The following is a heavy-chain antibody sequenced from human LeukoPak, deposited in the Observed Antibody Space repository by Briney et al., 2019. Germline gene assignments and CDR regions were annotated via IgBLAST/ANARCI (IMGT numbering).Heavy chain of an antibody. CDR3: AKDSYSSGYYYLFDY. V-gene: IGHV3-30*02. J-gene: IGHJ4*02. CDR2: IRYDGSNE. Sequence: GGSLRLSCAASGFTFSSYGMHWVRQAPGKGLEWVSFIRYDGSNEYYADSVKGRFTISRDNSKNTLYLQMNSLRAEDTAVYYCAKDSYSSGYYYLFDYWGQGTLVTVSS. D-gene: IGHD3-22*01. CDR1: GFTFSSYG.